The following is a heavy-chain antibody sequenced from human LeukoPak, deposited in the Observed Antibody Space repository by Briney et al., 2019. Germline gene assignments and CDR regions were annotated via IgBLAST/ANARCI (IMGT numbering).Heavy chain of an antibody. CDR2: INRDGSST. Sequence: GGSLRLSCAASGFTFSSYWMHWVRQAPGKGLVWVSRINRDGSSTSYADSVKGRFTVSRHNAKNTLYLQMSSLRAEDTAVYYCARDRSAWYRNAFDIWGQGTMVTVSS. CDR1: GFTFSSYW. CDR3: ARDRSAWYRNAFDI. D-gene: IGHD6-19*01. J-gene: IGHJ3*02. V-gene: IGHV3-74*01.